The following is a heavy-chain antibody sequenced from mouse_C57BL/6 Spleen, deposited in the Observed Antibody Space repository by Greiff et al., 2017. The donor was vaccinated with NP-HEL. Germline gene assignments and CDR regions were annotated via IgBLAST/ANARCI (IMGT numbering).Heavy chain of an antibody. CDR2: INPSNGGT. J-gene: IGHJ4*01. CDR3: AREEIYYGNWYAMDY. CDR1: GYTFTSYW. V-gene: IGHV1-53*01. D-gene: IGHD2-1*01. Sequence: QVQLQQPGTELVKPGASVKLSCKASGYTFTSYWMHWVKQRPGQGLEWIGNINPSNGGTNYNEKFKSKATLTVDKSSSTAYMQLSSLTSEDSAVYDCAREEIYYGNWYAMDYWGQGTSVTVSS.